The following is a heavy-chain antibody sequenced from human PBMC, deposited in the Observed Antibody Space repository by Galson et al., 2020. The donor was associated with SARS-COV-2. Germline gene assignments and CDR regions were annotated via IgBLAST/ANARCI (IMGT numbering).Heavy chain of an antibody. CDR3: ARDPAVAGKTNWFDP. V-gene: IGHV3-21*01. J-gene: IGHJ5*02. CDR1: GFTFSSYS. Sequence: GESLKISCAASGFTFSSYSMNWVRQAPGKGLEWVSSISSSSSYIYYADSVKGRCTISRDNAKNSLYLQMNSLRVEDTAVYYCARDPAVAGKTNWFDPWGQGTLVTVSS. D-gene: IGHD6-19*01. CDR2: ISSSSSYI.